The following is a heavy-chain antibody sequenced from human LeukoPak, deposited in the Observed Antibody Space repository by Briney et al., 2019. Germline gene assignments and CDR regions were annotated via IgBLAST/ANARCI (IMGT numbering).Heavy chain of an antibody. CDR3: ARDEKSGYYVY. J-gene: IGHJ4*02. V-gene: IGHV3-7*01. Sequence: GGSLRLSCAASGFTFSSYWMSWVRQAPGRGLEWVANIKQDGSMKQYVDSVRGRFTISRDNAKSSLYLQMSSLKGEDSAVCYCARDEKSGYYVYWGQGTLVTVSS. D-gene: IGHD2/OR15-2a*01. CDR1: GFTFSSYW. CDR2: IKQDGSMK.